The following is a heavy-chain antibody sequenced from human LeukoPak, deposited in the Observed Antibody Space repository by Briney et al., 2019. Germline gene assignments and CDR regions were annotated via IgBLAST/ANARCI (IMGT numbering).Heavy chain of an antibody. D-gene: IGHD6-13*01. J-gene: IGHJ4*02. CDR1: GGTFSSYA. CDR2: IIPIFGTA. V-gene: IGHV1-69*05. CDR3: ARHLRGAAAGTDGY. Sequence: SVKVSCKASGGTFSSYAISWVRQAPGQGLEWMGGIIPIFGTANYAQKFQGRVTMTRNTSISTAYMELSSLRSEDTAVYYCARHLRGAAAGTDGYWGQGTLVAVSS.